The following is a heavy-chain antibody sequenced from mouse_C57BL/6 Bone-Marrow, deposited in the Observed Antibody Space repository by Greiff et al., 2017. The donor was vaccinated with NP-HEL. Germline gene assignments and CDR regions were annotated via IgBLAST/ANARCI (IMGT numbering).Heavy chain of an antibody. CDR1: GYTFTSYG. J-gene: IGHJ2*01. CDR2: IYPRSGNT. Sequence: VKLVESGAELARPGASVKLSCKASGYTFTSYGISWVKQRTGQGLEWIGEIYPRSGNTYYNEKFKGKATLTADKSSSTAYMELRSLTSEDSAVYFCARSRYGDFDYWGQGTTLTVSS. V-gene: IGHV1-81*01. D-gene: IGHD2-13*01. CDR3: ARSRYGDFDY.